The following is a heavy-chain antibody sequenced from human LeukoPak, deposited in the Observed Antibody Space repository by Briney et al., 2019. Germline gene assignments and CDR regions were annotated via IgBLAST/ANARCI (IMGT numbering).Heavy chain of an antibody. Sequence: GGSLRLSCAASGFTFSSYWMSWVRQAPGKGLEWVATIKEDGSENNYVDSVKGRFTISRDNAKNSLYLQMKSLRAEDTTVYYCARGLIIDYWGQGTLVTASS. CDR1: GFTFSSYW. D-gene: IGHD3-9*01. J-gene: IGHJ4*02. CDR2: IKEDGSEN. V-gene: IGHV3-7*01. CDR3: ARGLIIDY.